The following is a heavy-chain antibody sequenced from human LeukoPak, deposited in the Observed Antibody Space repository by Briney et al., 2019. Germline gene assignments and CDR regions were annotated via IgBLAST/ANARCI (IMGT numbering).Heavy chain of an antibody. V-gene: IGHV3-23*01. CDR1: GFTFSNYA. CDR2: INSSGSGT. CDR3: AEDHNSCRGARCLLNQR. J-gene: IGHJ1*01. Sequence: PGGSLRLSCAASGFTFSNYAMTWVRQAPGKWLEWVSAINSSGSGTWYADSVEGRFTISRDNSKNTLYLQMDSLRAEDTATYYCAEDHNSCRGARCLLNQRWGQGTLVTVSS. D-gene: IGHD1-1*01.